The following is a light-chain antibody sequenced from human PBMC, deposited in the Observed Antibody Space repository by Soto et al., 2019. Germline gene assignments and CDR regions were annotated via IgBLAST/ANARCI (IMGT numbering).Light chain of an antibody. J-gene: IGLJ2*01. V-gene: IGLV2-23*01. CDR1: SSNVGSYNL. Sequence: QSVLTQPASVSGSPGQSITISCTGTSSNVGSYNLVSWYQQHPGEAPKLMIYEASKRPSGVSNRFSGSKSGNTASLTISGVQAEDDADYYCCSYAGSDTMIFGGGTKVTVL. CDR2: EAS. CDR3: CSYAGSDTMI.